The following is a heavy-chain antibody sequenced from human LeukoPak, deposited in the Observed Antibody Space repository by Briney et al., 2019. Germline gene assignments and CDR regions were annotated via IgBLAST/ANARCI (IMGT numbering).Heavy chain of an antibody. J-gene: IGHJ4*02. D-gene: IGHD1-1*01. V-gene: IGHV1-69*04. CDR2: IIPNLGMA. Sequence: SVKVSCKASGGTFSNDAISWVRQAPGQGLEWMGRIIPNLGMALYAQKSKGRVTITADKSPSTAYMELSSLTSEDTAVYFCARDLVCAMNCKDSWGQGTLVTVS. CDR1: GGTFSNDA. CDR3: ARDLVCAMNCKDS.